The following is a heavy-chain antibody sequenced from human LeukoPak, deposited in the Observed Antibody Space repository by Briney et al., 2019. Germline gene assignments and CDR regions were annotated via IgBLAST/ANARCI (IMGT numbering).Heavy chain of an antibody. Sequence: GGSLRLSCAASGFTFSDNYMSWIRQAPGKGLEWVSYISSSCSTIYYADSVKGRFTISRDNAKNSLYLQMNSLRAEDTAVYYCAELGITMIGGVWGKGTTVTISS. V-gene: IGHV3-11*04. D-gene: IGHD3-10*02. J-gene: IGHJ6*04. CDR3: AELGITMIGGV. CDR2: ISSSCSTI. CDR1: GFTFSDNY.